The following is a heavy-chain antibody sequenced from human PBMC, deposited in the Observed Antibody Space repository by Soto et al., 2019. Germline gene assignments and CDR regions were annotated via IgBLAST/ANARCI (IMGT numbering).Heavy chain of an antibody. CDR1: GFTFSSHA. CDR3: AKLIIAAAGFFDY. D-gene: IGHD6-13*01. J-gene: IGHJ4*02. CDR2: ISGSGGST. V-gene: IGHV3-23*01. Sequence: PGGSLRLSCAASGFTFSSHAMGWLRQAPGKGPEWVSAISGSGGSTYYADSVKGRFTISRDNSKNTLYLQMNSLRAEDTAVYYCAKLIIAAAGFFDYWGQGTLVTVSS.